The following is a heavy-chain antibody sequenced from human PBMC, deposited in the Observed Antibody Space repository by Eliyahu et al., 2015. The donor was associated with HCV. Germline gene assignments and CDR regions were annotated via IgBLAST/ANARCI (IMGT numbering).Heavy chain of an antibody. CDR2: INHSGSX. CDR1: GGXXXGYY. J-gene: IGHJ4*02. Sequence: QVQLQQWGAGLLKPSETLSLXCAVYGGXXXGYYWXWIRQPXGKGLXWIGEINHSGSXNYNPSLKSRVTISVDTSKNQFSLKLSSVTAADTAVYYCARGSVEDFDYWGQGTLVTVSS. V-gene: IGHV4-34*01. D-gene: IGHD5-24*01. CDR3: ARGSVEDFDY.